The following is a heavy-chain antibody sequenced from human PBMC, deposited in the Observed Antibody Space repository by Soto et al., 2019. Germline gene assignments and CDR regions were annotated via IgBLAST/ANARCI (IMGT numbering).Heavy chain of an antibody. V-gene: IGHV1-3*01. CDR3: ARAYSSSSVWFDP. D-gene: IGHD6-6*01. Sequence: ASVKVSCKASGYTFTSYGMNWVRQAPGRGLEWMGWINAGNGNTKYSQKFQGRVTITRDTSASTAYMELSSLRSEDTAVYYCARAYSSSSVWFDPWGQGTLVTVSS. CDR1: GYTFTSYG. J-gene: IGHJ5*02. CDR2: INAGNGNT.